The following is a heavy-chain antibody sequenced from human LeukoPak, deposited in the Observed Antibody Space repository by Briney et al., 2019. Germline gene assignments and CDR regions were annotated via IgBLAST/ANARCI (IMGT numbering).Heavy chain of an antibody. CDR2: IYYSGST. CDR3: ARLPDSIVVASLGAFDI. D-gene: IGHD2-15*01. V-gene: IGHV4-39*01. CDR1: GGSISSSSYY. J-gene: IGHJ3*02. Sequence: SETLSLTCTVAGGSISSSSYYWGWIRQPPGKGLEWIGSIYYSGSTYYNPSLKSRVTISVDTSKNQFSLKLSSVTAADTAVYYCARLPDSIVVASLGAFDIWGQGTMVTVSS.